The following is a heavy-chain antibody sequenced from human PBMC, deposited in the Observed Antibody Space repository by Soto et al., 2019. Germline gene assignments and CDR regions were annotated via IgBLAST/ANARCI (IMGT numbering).Heavy chain of an antibody. V-gene: IGHV4-39*01. Sequence: QLQLQESGPGLVKPSETLSLTCTVSGGSISSSSYYWGWIRQPPGKGLEWIGSIYYSGSTYYNPSLKSRVTISVDTSKNQFSLKLSSVTAADTAVYYCARRRRWRAVDYWGQGTLVTVSS. J-gene: IGHJ4*02. CDR3: ARRRRWRAVDY. CDR2: IYYSGST. CDR1: GGSISSSSYY. D-gene: IGHD4-17*01.